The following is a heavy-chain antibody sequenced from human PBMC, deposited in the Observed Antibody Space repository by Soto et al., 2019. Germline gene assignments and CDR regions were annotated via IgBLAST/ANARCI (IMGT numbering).Heavy chain of an antibody. D-gene: IGHD6-19*01. J-gene: IGHJ4*02. V-gene: IGHV3-23*01. CDR2: SSGSGAFT. CDR1: GFTFSSYA. CDR3: AKKEPTSRRGWYGFDY. Sequence: GGSLRLSCAASGFTFSSYAMSWVRQAPGKGLEWVSASSGSGAFTYYADSVKGRFTISRDNSKNTLYLQMSSLRADDTAVYYCAKKEPTSRRGWYGFDYWGQGTLVTVSS.